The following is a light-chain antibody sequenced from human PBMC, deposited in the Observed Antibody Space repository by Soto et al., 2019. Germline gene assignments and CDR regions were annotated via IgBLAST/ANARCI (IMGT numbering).Light chain of an antibody. Sequence: DIQVTQAPPSLSASVGDEFTITCRASQTISRWLAWYQQKPGRAPKLLIYDASTLESGVPSRFSGSGSETEFTLTISRLQPDDFATYFCHSRAFGQGTRLEIK. CDR3: HSRA. CDR2: DAS. V-gene: IGKV1-5*01. CDR1: QTISRW. J-gene: IGKJ5*01.